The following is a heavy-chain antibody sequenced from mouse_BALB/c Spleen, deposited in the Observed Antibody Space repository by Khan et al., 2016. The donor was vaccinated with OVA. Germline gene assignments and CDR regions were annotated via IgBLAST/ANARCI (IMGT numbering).Heavy chain of an antibody. Sequence: VQLKESGPGLVKPSQSLSLTCTVTGYSITSEFAWNWIRQFPGNKLEWMGYISYSGNTRYNPSLKSLISITRDTSRNQFFLQLNSVTTEDTATYYCARKDYNDYDPFPYWGQGTVVTVSA. D-gene: IGHD2-4*01. CDR1: GYSITSEFA. CDR3: ARKDYNDYDPFPY. CDR2: ISYSGNT. J-gene: IGHJ3*01. V-gene: IGHV3-2*02.